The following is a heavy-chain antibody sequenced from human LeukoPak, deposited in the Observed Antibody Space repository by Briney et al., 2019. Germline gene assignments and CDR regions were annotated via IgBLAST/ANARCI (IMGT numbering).Heavy chain of an antibody. Sequence: GGSLRLSCTSSGFTFGKDGVSWVRQAPGKGLEWVGLIRSKTYGGTTEYAASVKGRFTVSRDDSKGVACLQMNSLESEDTAVYYCGRDRVLTEPTPHYCAMDVWGQGTTVTVSS. J-gene: IGHJ6*02. V-gene: IGHV3-49*04. CDR1: GFTFGKDG. CDR3: GRDRVLTEPTPHYCAMDV. D-gene: IGHD1-14*01. CDR2: IRSKTYGGTT.